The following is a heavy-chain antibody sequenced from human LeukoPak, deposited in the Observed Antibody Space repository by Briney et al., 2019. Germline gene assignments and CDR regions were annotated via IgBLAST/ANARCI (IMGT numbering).Heavy chain of an antibody. Sequence: SVKVSCKASVGTFSSYAISWVRPAPGQGLEWMGGIIPIFGTANYAQKLQGRVTITADESTSTAYMELSSLRSEDTAVYYCARSYCSSTSCFWFGGLSSPYYYYYGMDVWGQGTTVTVSS. J-gene: IGHJ6*02. CDR2: IIPIFGTA. V-gene: IGHV1-69*13. CDR1: VGTFSSYA. CDR3: ARSYCSSTSCFWFGGLSSPYYYYYGMDV. D-gene: IGHD2-2*01.